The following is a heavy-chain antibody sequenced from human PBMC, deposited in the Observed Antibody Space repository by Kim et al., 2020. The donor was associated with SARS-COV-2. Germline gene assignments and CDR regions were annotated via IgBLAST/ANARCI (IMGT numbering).Heavy chain of an antibody. CDR2: INPSGGST. J-gene: IGHJ5*02. CDR1: GYTFTSYY. D-gene: IGHD5-12*01. V-gene: IGHV1-46*01. CDR3: AREVGDIVATMVNWFDP. Sequence: ASVKVSCKASGYTFTSYYMHWVRQAPGQGLEWMGIINPSGGSTSYAQKFQGRVTMTRDTSTSTVYMELSSLRSEDTAVYYCAREVGDIVATMVNWFDPWGQGTLVTVSS.